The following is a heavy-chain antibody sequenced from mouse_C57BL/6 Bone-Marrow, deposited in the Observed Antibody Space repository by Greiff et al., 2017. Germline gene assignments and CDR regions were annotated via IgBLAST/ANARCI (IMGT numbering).Heavy chain of an antibody. CDR1: GYTFTDYY. CDR2: IFPGSGST. J-gene: IGHJ4*01. Sequence: VQLQQSGPELVKPGASVKLSCKASGYTFTDYYINWVKQRPGQGLEWIGWIFPGSGSTYYNEKFKGKATLTVDKSSSTAYMLLSSLTSEDSAVYVCARTPLYFYYAMDDWGQGTSVTVSA. CDR3: ARTPLYFYYAMDD. V-gene: IGHV1-75*01.